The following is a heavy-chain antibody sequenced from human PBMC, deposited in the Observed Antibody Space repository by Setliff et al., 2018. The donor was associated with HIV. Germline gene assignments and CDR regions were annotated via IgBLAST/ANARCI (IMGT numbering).Heavy chain of an antibody. Sequence: SVKVSCKASGGTFTSYAISWVRQAPGQGLEWMGGIIPIFGTATYAQKFQGRVTITADESTSTAYMELSSLRSADTAVYYCARGYNWNYVLAYWGQGTLVTVSS. CDR1: GGTFTSYA. D-gene: IGHD1-7*01. J-gene: IGHJ4*02. V-gene: IGHV1-69*13. CDR2: IIPIFGTA. CDR3: ARGYNWNYVLAY.